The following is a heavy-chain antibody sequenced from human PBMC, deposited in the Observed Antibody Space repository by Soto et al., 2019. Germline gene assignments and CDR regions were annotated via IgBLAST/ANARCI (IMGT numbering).Heavy chain of an antibody. D-gene: IGHD6-6*01. CDR3: AREASRSSSFDL. Sequence: QPPGKGLEWIGYSYYSGNTEYNPSLKSRVTISVDTSKNQFSLKLTSVTAADTAVYYCAREASRSSSFDLWGQGTLVTVSS. CDR2: SYYSGNT. J-gene: IGHJ4*02. V-gene: IGHV4-59*01.